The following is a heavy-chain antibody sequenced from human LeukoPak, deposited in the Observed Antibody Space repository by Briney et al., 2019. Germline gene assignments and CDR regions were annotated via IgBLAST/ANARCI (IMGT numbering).Heavy chain of an antibody. V-gene: IGHV3-33*06. Sequence: PGGSMRLSCAASGFTFSSYGMHWVRHAQGKGLEWVAVIWNDGSNKYYADSVKGRFTTSRDNSKNTLYLQMNSLRVEDTAVYYCAKEFGVAATYFDYWGQGTLVTVSS. CDR2: IWNDGSNK. D-gene: IGHD1-26*01. CDR1: GFTFSSYG. J-gene: IGHJ4*02. CDR3: AKEFGVAATYFDY.